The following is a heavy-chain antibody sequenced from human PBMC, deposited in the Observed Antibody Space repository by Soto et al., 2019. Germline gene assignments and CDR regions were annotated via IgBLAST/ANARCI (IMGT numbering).Heavy chain of an antibody. CDR2: IYHSGST. CDR1: GGSISSSNW. V-gene: IGHV4-4*02. J-gene: IGHJ4*02. Sequence: PSETLSLTCAVSGGSISSSNWWSWVRQSPGKGLEWIGEIYHSGSTNYNPSLKSRVTISIDSSKNQFSLRLSSVTAADTAVYYCARESREYYFDYWGQGTLVTVSS. CDR3: ARESREYYFDY.